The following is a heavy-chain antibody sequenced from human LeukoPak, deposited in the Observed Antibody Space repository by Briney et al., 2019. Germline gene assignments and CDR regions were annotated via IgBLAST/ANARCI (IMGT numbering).Heavy chain of an antibody. Sequence: PGASVKVSCKASGYTFTSYYMHWVRQAPGQGLEWMGIINPSGGSTSYAQKFQGRVTMTRDTSTSTVYMELSSLRSEDTAVYYCARDQRVRGSYNWFDPWGQGTLVTVSS. CDR1: GYTFTSYY. J-gene: IGHJ5*02. CDR3: ARDQRVRGSYNWFDP. D-gene: IGHD1-26*01. CDR2: INPSGGST. V-gene: IGHV1-46*01.